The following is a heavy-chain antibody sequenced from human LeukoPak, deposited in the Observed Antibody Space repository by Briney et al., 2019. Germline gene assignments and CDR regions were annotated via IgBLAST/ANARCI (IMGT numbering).Heavy chain of an antibody. D-gene: IGHD2-2*01. CDR3: ARHASRYCSSTSCYGTYFDY. Sequence: SETLSLTCTVSGGSISSSSHYWGWIRQPPGKGLEWIGCIYYSGRTYYNPSLKSRVTISVDTSKNRFSLKVSSVTDADTAVYYCARHASRYCSSTSCYGTYFDYWGQGTLVTVSS. J-gene: IGHJ4*02. CDR1: GGSISSSSHY. V-gene: IGHV4-39*01. CDR2: IYYSGRT.